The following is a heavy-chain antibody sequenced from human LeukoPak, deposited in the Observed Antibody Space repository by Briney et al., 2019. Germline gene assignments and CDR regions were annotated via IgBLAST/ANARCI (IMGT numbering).Heavy chain of an antibody. CDR2: IYYSGST. J-gene: IGHJ4*02. CDR3: ARDLGIAARGSYFDY. Sequence: SETLSLTCTVSGGSISSYYWSWIRQPPGKGLEWIGYIYYSGSTNYNPSLKSRVTISVDTSKNQFSLKLSSVTAADTAVYYCARDLGIAARGSYFDYWGQGTLVTVSS. CDR1: GGSISSYY. V-gene: IGHV4-59*01. D-gene: IGHD6-25*01.